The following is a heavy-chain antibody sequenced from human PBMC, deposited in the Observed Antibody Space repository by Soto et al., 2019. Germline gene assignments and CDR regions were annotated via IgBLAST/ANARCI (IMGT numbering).Heavy chain of an antibody. Sequence: GASGKVSLKGFCYTLTRYCISWGRQAPGQGLEWMGWISAYNGNTNYAQKLQGRVTMTTDTSTSTAYMGLRSLRSDDTAVYYCASSNGGRRDFDYWGQGTLVTVSS. V-gene: IGHV1-18*01. CDR1: CYTLTRYC. CDR3: ASSNGGRRDFDY. J-gene: IGHJ4*02. D-gene: IGHD2-15*01. CDR2: ISAYNGNT.